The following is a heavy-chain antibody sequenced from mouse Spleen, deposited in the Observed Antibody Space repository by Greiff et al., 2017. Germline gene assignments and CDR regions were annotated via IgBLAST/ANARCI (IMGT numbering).Heavy chain of an antibody. CDR2: INYDGSST. V-gene: IGHV5-16*01. D-gene: IGHD3-3*01. CDR3: ARESRGYFDY. Sequence: EVKLMESEGGLVQPGSSMKLSCTASGFTFSDYYMAWVRQVPEKGLEWVANINYDGSSTYYLDSLKSRFIISRDNAKNILYLQMSSLKSEDTATYYCARESRGYFDYWGQGTTLTVSS. J-gene: IGHJ2*01. CDR1: GFTFSDYY.